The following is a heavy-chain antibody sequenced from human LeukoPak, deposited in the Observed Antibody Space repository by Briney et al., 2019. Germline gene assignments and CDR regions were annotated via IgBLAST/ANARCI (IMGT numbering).Heavy chain of an antibody. CDR1: GGSFSGYY. J-gene: IGHJ3*02. D-gene: IGHD3-3*01. CDR3: ARGRLHYDFWSGYVDAFDI. V-gene: IGHV4-34*09. Sequence: SETLSLTCAVYGGSFSGYYWSWIRQPPGKGLEWIGEINHSGSTYYNPSLKSRVTISVDTSKNQFSLKLSSVTAADTAVYYCARGRLHYDFWSGYVDAFDIWGQGTMVTVSS. CDR2: INHSGST.